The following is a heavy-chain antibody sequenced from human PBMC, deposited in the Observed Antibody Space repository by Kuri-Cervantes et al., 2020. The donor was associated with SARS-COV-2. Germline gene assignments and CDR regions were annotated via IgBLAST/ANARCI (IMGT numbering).Heavy chain of an antibody. V-gene: IGHV3-13*01. CDR2: IATSGDT. J-gene: IGHJ2*01. CDR3: VREAPGSASGITSFDL. Sequence: GGSLRLSCAASGSTLSACDLHWVRQVTGKGLEWVSTIATSGDTYYLNSVKGRLTISRESARNSLYLQMNSLRVEDTAVYYCVREAPGSASGITSFDLWGRGTLVTVSS. D-gene: IGHD3-10*01. CDR1: GSTLSACD.